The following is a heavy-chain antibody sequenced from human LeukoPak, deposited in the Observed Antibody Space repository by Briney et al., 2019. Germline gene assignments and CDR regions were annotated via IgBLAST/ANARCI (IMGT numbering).Heavy chain of an antibody. CDR3: ARETRITIFGVAYNWFDP. CDR1: GGSISSYY. D-gene: IGHD3-3*01. J-gene: IGHJ5*02. V-gene: IGHV4-59*01. CDR2: IYYSGST. Sequence: SSETLSLTCTVSGGSISSYYWSWIRQPPGKGLEWSGNIYYSGSTNYNPSLKSRVTISVDTSKNQFSLKLSSVTAADTAVYYCARETRITIFGVAYNWFDPWGQGTLVTVSS.